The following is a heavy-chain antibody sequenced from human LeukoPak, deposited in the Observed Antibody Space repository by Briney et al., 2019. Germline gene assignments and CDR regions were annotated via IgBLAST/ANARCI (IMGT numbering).Heavy chain of an antibody. Sequence: SETLSLTCAVYGGSFSGYYWSWIRQPPGKGLEWIGSIYYSGSTYYNPSLKSRVTISVDTSKNQFSLKLSSVTAADTAVYYCARGQIAAAVSYYFDYWGQGTLVTVSS. V-gene: IGHV4-34*01. CDR1: GGSFSGYY. J-gene: IGHJ4*02. CDR3: ARGQIAAAVSYYFDY. D-gene: IGHD6-13*01. CDR2: IYYSGST.